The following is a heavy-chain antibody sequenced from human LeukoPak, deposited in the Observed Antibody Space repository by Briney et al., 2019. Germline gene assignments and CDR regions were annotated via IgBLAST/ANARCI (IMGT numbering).Heavy chain of an antibody. Sequence: SETLSLTCTVSGGSISSNNYYWGWIRQPPGKGLEWIGSTFYSGNTYYNPSLKSRVTISVGTSKNHFSLKLSSVTAADTAVYYCARHLPYSSSSYFNYWGQGTLVTVSS. D-gene: IGHD6-6*01. CDR1: GGSISSNNYY. CDR3: ARHLPYSSSSYFNY. CDR2: TFYSGNT. J-gene: IGHJ4*02. V-gene: IGHV4-39*01.